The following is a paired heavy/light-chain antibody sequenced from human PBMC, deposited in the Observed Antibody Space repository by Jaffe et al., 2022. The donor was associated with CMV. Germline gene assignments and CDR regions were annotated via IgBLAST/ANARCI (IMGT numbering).Light chain of an antibody. J-gene: IGLJ2*01. CDR1: SGHNSYI. CDR2: LEGSGSY. Sequence: QPVLTQSSSASASLGSSVKLTCTLRSGHNSYIIAWHQQQPGKAPRYLMKLEGSGSYSKGSGLPDRFSGSSSGADRYLTISNLQSEDEADYYCETWDSNIRVFGGGTKLTVL. V-gene: IGLV4-60*03. CDR3: ETWDSNIRV.
Heavy chain of an antibody. CDR3: GRHAWHDGVDY. D-gene: IGHD3-16*01. CDR1: GGSISGSSYY. V-gene: IGHV4-39*01. CDR2: ISYRGST. J-gene: IGHJ4*02. Sequence: QLQLQESGPGLVKSSETLSLTCTVSGGSISGSSYYWGWIRQPPGKGLEWIGSISYRGSTYYNPSLKSRVTISVDTSKNQFSLKLSSVTAADTAVYYCGRHAWHDGVDYWGQGTLVTVSS.